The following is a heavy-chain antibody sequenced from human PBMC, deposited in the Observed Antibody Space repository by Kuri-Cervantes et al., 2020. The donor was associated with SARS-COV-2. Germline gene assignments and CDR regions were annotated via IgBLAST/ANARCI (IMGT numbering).Heavy chain of an antibody. Sequence: GGSLRLSCAASGFTFNTCAMHWVRQAPGKGLEWVAMISSDGSNKSYADSVKGRFTISRDNAKNTLYLQINSLRAEDTAVYYCARDYMVVVVATPYYYGMDVWGQGTTVTVSS. J-gene: IGHJ6*02. CDR3: ARDYMVVVVATPYYYGMDV. D-gene: IGHD2-15*01. CDR2: ISSDGSNK. V-gene: IGHV3-30*04. CDR1: GFTFNTCA.